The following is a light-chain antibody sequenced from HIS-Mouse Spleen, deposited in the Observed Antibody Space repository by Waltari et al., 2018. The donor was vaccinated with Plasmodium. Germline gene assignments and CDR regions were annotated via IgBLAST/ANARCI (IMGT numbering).Light chain of an antibody. V-gene: IGLV3-1*01. J-gene: IGLJ2*01. CDR3: QAWDSSTVV. Sequence: SYELTQPPSVSVSPGQTASITCSGETLGHKYACWYQQKPGQSPVLVIYQDSKRPSGSPERFSGANSGNTATLTISGTQAMDEADYYCQAWDSSTVVFGGGTKLTVL. CDR1: TLGHKY. CDR2: QDS.